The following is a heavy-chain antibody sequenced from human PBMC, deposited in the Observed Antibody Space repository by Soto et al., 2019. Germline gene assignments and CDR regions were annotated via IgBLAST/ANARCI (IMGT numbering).Heavy chain of an antibody. CDR3: ARDRDYYGSGSYWDYYYYGMDV. Sequence: QVQLQESGPGLVKPSETLSLTCTVSGRSISSYYWSWIRQPAGKGLEWIGRISTSGSTNYNPSLKSRVTMSVDTSKNQFSLKLSSVTAADTAVYYCARDRDYYGSGSYWDYYYYGMDVWGQGTTVTVSS. CDR2: ISTSGST. D-gene: IGHD3-10*01. CDR1: GRSISSYY. V-gene: IGHV4-4*07. J-gene: IGHJ6*02.